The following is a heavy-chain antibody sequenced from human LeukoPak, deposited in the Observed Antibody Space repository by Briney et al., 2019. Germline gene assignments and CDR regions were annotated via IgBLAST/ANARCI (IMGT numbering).Heavy chain of an antibody. CDR3: ARRSSSWDVFDY. D-gene: IGHD6-13*01. V-gene: IGHV3-21*01. J-gene: IGHJ4*02. CDR1: GFTFSSYS. Sequence: GGSLRLSCAASGFTFSSYSMNWVRQAPGKGLEWVSSISSSSSYIYYADSVKGRFTISRDNAKNSLYLQMNRLRADDTAVYYCARRSSSWDVFDYWGQGTLVTVSS. CDR2: ISSSSSYI.